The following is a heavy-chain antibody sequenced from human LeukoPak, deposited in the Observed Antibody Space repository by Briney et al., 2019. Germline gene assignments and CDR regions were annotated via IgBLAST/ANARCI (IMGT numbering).Heavy chain of an antibody. Sequence: SETLSPTSLMAAGSITIICYDCGWIRQPPGKGLEWIGSIYYSGTTYYNPSLKSRVTISVDTSKNQFSLKLSSVTAADTAVYYCARRTVINRAGWYFDNWGQGTLVTVSS. J-gene: IGHJ4*02. V-gene: IGHV4-39*01. CDR1: AGSITIICYD. CDR3: ARRTVINRAGWYFDN. D-gene: IGHD3-16*02. CDR2: IYYSGTT.